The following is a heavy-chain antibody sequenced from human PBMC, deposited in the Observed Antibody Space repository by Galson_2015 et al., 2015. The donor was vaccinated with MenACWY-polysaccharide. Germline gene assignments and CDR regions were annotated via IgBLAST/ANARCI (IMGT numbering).Heavy chain of an antibody. J-gene: IGHJ4*02. Sequence: SLRLSCAASGFTLSNYWMYWIRQAPGKGLVWVSRTNNDGSDTSYADSVKGRFTISRDNAKNTLYLQMNSLRAEDTAVYYYARVRSGSDCDYWGQGTLVTVSS. CDR1: GFTLSNYW. CDR2: TNNDGSDT. D-gene: IGHD1-26*01. CDR3: ARVRSGSDCDY. V-gene: IGHV3-74*01.